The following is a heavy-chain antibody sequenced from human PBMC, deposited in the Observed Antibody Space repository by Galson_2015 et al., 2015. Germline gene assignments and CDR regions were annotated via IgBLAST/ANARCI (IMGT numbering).Heavy chain of an antibody. D-gene: IGHD2-21*02. Sequence: SVKVSCKASGGTFSSYTISWVRQAPGQGLEWMGRIIPILGIANYAQKFQGRVTITADKSTSTAYMELSSLRSKDTAVYYCARGPHCGGDCYSVYFDYWGQGTLVTVSS. CDR1: GGTFSSYT. CDR3: ARGPHCGGDCYSVYFDY. V-gene: IGHV1-69*02. CDR2: IIPILGIA. J-gene: IGHJ4*02.